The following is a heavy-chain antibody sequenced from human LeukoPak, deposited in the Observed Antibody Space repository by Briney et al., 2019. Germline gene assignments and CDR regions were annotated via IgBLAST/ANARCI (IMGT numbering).Heavy chain of an antibody. CDR1: GYSISSGYY. D-gene: IGHD6-6*01. V-gene: IGHV4-38-2*02. CDR3: ARDVGARLPGY. Sequence: PSETLSLTCTVSGYSISSGYYWGWIRQPPGKGLEWIGSIYHSGRTFYNPSLKSRVTISVDTSKNQFSLKLSSVTAADTAVYYCARDVGARLPGYWGQGTLVIVSS. J-gene: IGHJ4*02. CDR2: IYHSGRT.